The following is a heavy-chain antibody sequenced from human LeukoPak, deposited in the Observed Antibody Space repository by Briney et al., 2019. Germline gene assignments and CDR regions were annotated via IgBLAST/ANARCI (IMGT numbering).Heavy chain of an antibody. V-gene: IGHV3-30*18. CDR2: ISYDGSNK. CDR1: GFTFSSYG. J-gene: IGHJ4*02. CDR3: ANTLNTAVSTTFDN. Sequence: GGSLRLSCAASGFTFSSYGMHWVRQAPGKGLEWVAVISYDGSNKYYADSVKGRFTISRDNSKNTLYLQMNSLRAEDTAVYYWANTLNTAVSTTFDNWGQGTLVTASS. D-gene: IGHD5-18*01.